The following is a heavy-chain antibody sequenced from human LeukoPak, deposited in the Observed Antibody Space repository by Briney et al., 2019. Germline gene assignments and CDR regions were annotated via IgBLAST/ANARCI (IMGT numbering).Heavy chain of an antibody. J-gene: IGHJ4*02. CDR3: ARFPLGYCTNGVCLSFDY. CDR1: GFTFSSYG. D-gene: IGHD2-8*01. CDR2: ISSRSSYI. V-gene: IGHV3-21*01. Sequence: SGGTLRLSCAASGFTFSSYGMSWVRQAPGKGLEWVSSISSRSSYIYYADSVTGRFTISRDNARNSLSLQMNSLRAEDTAVYFCARFPLGYCTNGVCLSFDYWGQGTLVTVSS.